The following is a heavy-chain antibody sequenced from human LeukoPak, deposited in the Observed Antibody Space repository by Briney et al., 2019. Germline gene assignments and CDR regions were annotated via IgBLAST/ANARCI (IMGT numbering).Heavy chain of an antibody. V-gene: IGHV4-59*11. D-gene: IGHD6-19*01. Sequence: SETLSPTCNVSGGSISSHYWSWIRQSPGEGLEWIGYIYDTGIYDTENTNYNPSLRSRVTITMDMSKNQFSLNPASVTAADTAVYYCARVRVVAGTRSSWFDPWGQGTLVTVSS. CDR1: GGSISSHY. CDR3: ARVRVVAGTRSSWFDP. CDR2: IYDTGIYDTENT. J-gene: IGHJ5*02.